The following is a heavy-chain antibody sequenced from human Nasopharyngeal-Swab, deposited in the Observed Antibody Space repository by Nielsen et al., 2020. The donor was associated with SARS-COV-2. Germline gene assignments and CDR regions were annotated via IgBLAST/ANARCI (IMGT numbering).Heavy chain of an antibody. Sequence: GGSLRLSCAASGFTFSSYAMHWVRQAPGKWLEWVAVISYDGSNKYYADSVKGRFTISRDNSKNTLYLQMNSLRAEDTAVYYCATPRGTMIDPLDYWGQGTLVTVSS. CDR3: ATPRGTMIDPLDY. D-gene: IGHD3-22*01. CDR1: GFTFSSYA. J-gene: IGHJ4*02. CDR2: ISYDGSNK. V-gene: IGHV3-30*04.